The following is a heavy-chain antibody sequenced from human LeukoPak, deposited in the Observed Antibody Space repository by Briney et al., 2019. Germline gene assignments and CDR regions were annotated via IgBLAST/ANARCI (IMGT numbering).Heavy chain of an antibody. CDR2: INHSGST. CDR1: GVSISSYY. V-gene: IGHV4-34*01. J-gene: IGHJ5*02. Sequence: TSETLSLTCTVSGVSISSYYWSWIRQPPGKGLEWIGEINHSGSTNYNPSLKSRVTISVDTSKNQFSLKLSSVTAADTAVYYCARRRGGSWYNWFDPWGQGTLVTVSS. D-gene: IGHD2-15*01. CDR3: ARRRGGSWYNWFDP.